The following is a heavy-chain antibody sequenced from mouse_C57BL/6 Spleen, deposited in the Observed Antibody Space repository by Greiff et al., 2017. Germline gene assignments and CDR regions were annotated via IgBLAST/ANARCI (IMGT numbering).Heavy chain of an antibody. CDR1: GYTFTSYW. CDR2: IDPSDSYT. Sequence: VQLQQPGAELVMPGASVKLSCKASGYTFTSYWMHWVKQRPGQGLEWIGEIDPSDSYTNYNQKFKGKSTLTVDQSSSTAYMHLSSLTSEDSAVYYCARYRFPYAMDYWGQGTSVTVSS. D-gene: IGHD2-12*01. CDR3: ARYRFPYAMDY. V-gene: IGHV1-69*01. J-gene: IGHJ4*01.